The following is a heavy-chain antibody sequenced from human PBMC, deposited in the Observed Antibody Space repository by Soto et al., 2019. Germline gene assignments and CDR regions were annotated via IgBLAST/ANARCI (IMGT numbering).Heavy chain of an antibody. Sequence: QITLEESGPTLVSPTQPLTLTCTFSGLSLTTNNVGVGWIRQPPGQDLEWVGLIYGDDDTRYSTPLKSRLTLTRDTSKTQVVLTMSNVDPVDTATYYCTHTNSLHYYYDNGFDVWGQGTTVTVS. D-gene: IGHD2-8*01. CDR1: GLSLTTNNVG. CDR2: IYGDDDT. V-gene: IGHV2-5*02. CDR3: THTNSLHYYYDNGFDV. J-gene: IGHJ6*02.